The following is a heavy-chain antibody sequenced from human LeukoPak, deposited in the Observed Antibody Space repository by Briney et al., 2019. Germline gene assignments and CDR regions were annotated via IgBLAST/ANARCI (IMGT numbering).Heavy chain of an antibody. Sequence: ASVHVSCKASGYTFISYGISWVRQAPGQGLEWMGWISGYNGNTNYAQNLQGRVTMTTDTSTSTAYMELRSLRSDDTAVYYCARGLGVVTAQSEQPKPRYFDLWGRGTQVTLS. CDR2: ISGYNGNT. J-gene: IGHJ2*01. D-gene: IGHD2-21*02. V-gene: IGHV1-18*01. CDR3: ARGLGVVTAQSEQPKPRYFDL. CDR1: GYTFISYG.